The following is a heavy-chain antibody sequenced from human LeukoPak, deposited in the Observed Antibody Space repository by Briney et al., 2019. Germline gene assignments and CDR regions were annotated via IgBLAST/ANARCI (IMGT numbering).Heavy chain of an antibody. Sequence: GGSLRLSCAASGFTFSSYGMHWVRQAPGKGLEGVAVISYDGSNKYYADSVKGRFTISRDNSKNTLYLQMNSLRAEDTAVYYCAKGSGSYLDYWGQGTLVTVSS. CDR1: GFTFSSYG. V-gene: IGHV3-30*18. CDR3: AKGSGSYLDY. D-gene: IGHD1-26*01. CDR2: ISYDGSNK. J-gene: IGHJ4*02.